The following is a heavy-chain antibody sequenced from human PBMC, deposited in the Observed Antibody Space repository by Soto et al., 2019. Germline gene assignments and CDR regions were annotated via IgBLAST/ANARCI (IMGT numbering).Heavy chain of an antibody. CDR1: GFTFSSYA. V-gene: IGHV3-23*01. Sequence: GGSLRLSCAASGFTFSSYAMSWVRQAPGKGLEWVSAISGSGGSTYYADSVKGRFTISRDNSKNTLYLQMNSLRAEDTAVYYCARGAQTTVTTWGGGYYYYGMDVWGQGTTVTVSS. CDR2: ISGSGGST. J-gene: IGHJ6*02. D-gene: IGHD4-17*01. CDR3: ARGAQTTVTTWGGGYYYYGMDV.